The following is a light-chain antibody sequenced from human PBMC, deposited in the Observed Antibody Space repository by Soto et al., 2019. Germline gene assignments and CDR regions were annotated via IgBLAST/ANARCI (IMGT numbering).Light chain of an antibody. CDR2: GAS. Sequence: EIVMTQSPATLSVSPGERATLSCRASQSVSSNLDWYQQKPGQAPRLLIYGASTRATGIPARFSGSGSGTEFTLTISRLQSEDFVVDYCQQYNNWPPYPFGRGTKLDIK. CDR3: QQYNNWPPYP. CDR1: QSVSSN. V-gene: IGKV3-15*01. J-gene: IGKJ2*01.